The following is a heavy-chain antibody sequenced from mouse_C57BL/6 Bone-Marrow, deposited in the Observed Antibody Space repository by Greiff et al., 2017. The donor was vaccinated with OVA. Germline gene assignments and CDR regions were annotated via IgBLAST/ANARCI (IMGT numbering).Heavy chain of an antibody. V-gene: IGHV5-4*01. CDR3: ARYYGNYY. D-gene: IGHD2-1*01. Sequence: VQGVESGGGLVKPGGSLKLSCAASGFTFSSYAMSWVRQTPEKRLEWVATISDGGSYTYYPDNVKGRFTISRDNAKNNLYLQMSHLKSEDTAMYYCARYYGNYYWGQGTLVTVSA. CDR2: ISDGGSYT. CDR1: GFTFSSYA. J-gene: IGHJ3*01.